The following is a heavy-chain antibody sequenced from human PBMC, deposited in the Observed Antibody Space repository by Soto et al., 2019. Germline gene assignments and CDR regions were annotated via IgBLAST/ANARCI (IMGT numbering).Heavy chain of an antibody. CDR3: AKEYIVVVPAAMVGRAFDI. V-gene: IGHV3-23*01. CDR2: ISGSGGST. J-gene: IGHJ3*02. CDR1: GFTFSSYA. Sequence: GGSLRLSCAASGFTFSSYAMSWVRQAPGKGLEWVSAISGSGGSTYYADSVKGRFTISRDNSKNTLYLQMNSLRAEDTAVYYCAKEYIVVVPAAMVGRAFDIWGQGTMVTVSS. D-gene: IGHD2-2*01.